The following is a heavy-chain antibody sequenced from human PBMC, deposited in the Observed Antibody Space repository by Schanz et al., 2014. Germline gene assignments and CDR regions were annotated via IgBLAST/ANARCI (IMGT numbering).Heavy chain of an antibody. CDR2: INLSGGST. CDR1: GYTFTSYS. J-gene: IGHJ4*02. Sequence: QVQVVQSGAEVKKPGASVKVSCKASGYTFTSYSMHWVRQAPGQGLEWMGIINLSGGSTNNAQKFQGRLTMTRDTSTCTVYMELSRLRSEDAAVYCYARDEVDAAAGGDYWGQGTLVTVSS. V-gene: IGHV1-46*03. D-gene: IGHD6-13*01. CDR3: ARDEVDAAAGGDY.